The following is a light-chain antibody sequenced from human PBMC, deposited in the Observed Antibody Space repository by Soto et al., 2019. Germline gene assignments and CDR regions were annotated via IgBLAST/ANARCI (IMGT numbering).Light chain of an antibody. Sequence: DIQMTQSPSTLSASVGDRVTITCRVSQSISNWLAWYQQKPGKAPKLLIYDASSLESGVPSRFSGSGSGTEFTLTVSGLQPDDFATYYCQQYNSFSLTFGGGTKVEIK. V-gene: IGKV1-5*01. CDR1: QSISNW. CDR3: QQYNSFSLT. J-gene: IGKJ4*01. CDR2: DAS.